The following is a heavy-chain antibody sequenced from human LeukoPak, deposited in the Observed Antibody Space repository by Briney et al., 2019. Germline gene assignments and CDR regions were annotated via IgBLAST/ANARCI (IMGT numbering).Heavy chain of an antibody. CDR2: IYHSGST. V-gene: IGHV4-30-2*01. D-gene: IGHD3-22*01. J-gene: IGHJ5*02. Sequence: SETLSLTCAVSGGSINSDGYSWSWIRQPPGKGLEWIGYIYHSGSTYYNPSLKSRVTISIDRSKNQFSLKLSSVTAADTAVYYCARDQCYYDSSGYRGCWFDPWGQGTLVTVSS. CDR1: GGSINSDGYS. CDR3: ARDQCYYDSSGYRGCWFDP.